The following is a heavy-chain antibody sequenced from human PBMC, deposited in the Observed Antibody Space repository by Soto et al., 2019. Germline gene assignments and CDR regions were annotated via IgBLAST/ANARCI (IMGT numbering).Heavy chain of an antibody. CDR2: INANSGNT. J-gene: IGHJ6*02. Sequence: ASVKVSCKASGYTFTSYGISWVRQAPGEGLEWMGWINANSGNTNYAQKLQGWVTMTTDTSISTAYMELSRLRSDDTAVYYCARALSVAGYYYYGMDVWGQGTTVTVSS. CDR1: GYTFTSYG. CDR3: ARALSVAGYYYYGMDV. D-gene: IGHD6-19*01. V-gene: IGHV1-18*01.